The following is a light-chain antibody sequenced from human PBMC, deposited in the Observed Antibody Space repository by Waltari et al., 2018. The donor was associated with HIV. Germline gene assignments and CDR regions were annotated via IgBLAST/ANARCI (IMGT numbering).Light chain of an antibody. CDR3: QQYFSLPAT. J-gene: IGKJ1*01. CDR1: RSLLHSSKNKND. V-gene: IGKV4-1*01. CDR2: WAS. Sequence: DVVMTQSPDSLAVSPGGRATINCRSIRSLLHSSKNKNDLAWYQQKPGQPPKLLIYWASTRQSGVPERFSGSGSGTDFTLTISSLQAEDAAVYYCQQYFSLPATFGQGSKVEIK.